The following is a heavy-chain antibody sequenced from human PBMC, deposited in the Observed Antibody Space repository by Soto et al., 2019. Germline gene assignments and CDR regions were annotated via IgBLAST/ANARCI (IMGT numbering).Heavy chain of an antibody. CDR1: GFDFSSHT. Sequence: EVHLLESGGGLLQPGGSLRLSCSASGFDFSSHTMIWVRQVPGKGLEWVAPIGNSGDMSNYGDSVKGRFTISRDNSKNIHYLQMNSLRAEDTALYFCARRQVGASKGKSWFDSWGQGTLVTVSS. CDR3: ARRQVGASKGKSWFDS. V-gene: IGHV3-23*01. J-gene: IGHJ5*01. CDR2: IGNSGDMS. D-gene: IGHD1-26*01.